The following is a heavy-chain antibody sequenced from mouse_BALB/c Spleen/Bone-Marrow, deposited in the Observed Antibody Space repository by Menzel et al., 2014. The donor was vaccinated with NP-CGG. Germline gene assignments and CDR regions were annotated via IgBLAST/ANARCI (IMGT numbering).Heavy chain of an antibody. J-gene: IGHJ2*01. Sequence: VQLQQSGPELVKPGASVKISCKASGYSFTGYFMNWVMQSHGKSLEWIGRISPYNGDTFYNQKFKGKATLTVDKSSSTAHMELRSLASEDSAVYYCARSGYYGSSYFDNWGRGTTLTVSS. CDR2: ISPYNGDT. V-gene: IGHV1-20*02. CDR3: ARSGYYGSSYFDN. D-gene: IGHD1-1*01. CDR1: GYSFTGYF.